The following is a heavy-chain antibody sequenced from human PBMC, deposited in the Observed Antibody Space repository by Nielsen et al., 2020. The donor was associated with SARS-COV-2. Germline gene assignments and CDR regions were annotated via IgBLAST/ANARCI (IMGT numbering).Heavy chain of an antibody. D-gene: IGHD1-1*01. CDR1: GYIFTSYH. Sequence: ASVKVSCKVSGYIFTSYHIHWVREVPGQGLEWMGGINPSGGSTMYARQFQGRVTMTRDTSTITVYMELGSLRSEDTAVYYCGRKATNNAAFDIWGQGTMVSVFS. CDR2: INPSGGST. J-gene: IGHJ3*02. V-gene: IGHV1-46*01. CDR3: GRKATNNAAFDI.